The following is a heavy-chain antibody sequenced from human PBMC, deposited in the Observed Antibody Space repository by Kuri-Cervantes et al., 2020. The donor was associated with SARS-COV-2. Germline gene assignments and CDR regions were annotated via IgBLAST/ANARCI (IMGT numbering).Heavy chain of an antibody. D-gene: IGHD2-2*02. CDR2: ISSSSSTI. Sequence: GGSLRLSCAASGFTFSSYGMHWVRQAPGKGLEWVSYISSSSSTIYYADSVKGRFTISRDNAKNSLYLQMNSLRAEDTAVYYCARDWAGYCSSTSCYSYYYYGMDVWGQGTTVTVSS. CDR3: ARDWAGYCSSTSCYSYYYYGMDV. CDR1: GFTFSSYG. V-gene: IGHV3-48*01. J-gene: IGHJ6*02.